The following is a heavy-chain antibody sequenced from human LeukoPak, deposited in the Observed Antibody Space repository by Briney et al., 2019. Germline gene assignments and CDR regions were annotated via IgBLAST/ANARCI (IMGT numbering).Heavy chain of an antibody. V-gene: IGHV4-39*01. Sequence: SETLSLTCTVSHGSISDSSYYWGWIRQPPGKGREGVGSIYYSGSTYYNPSLKSRVTISADTSKTHFSLKLNSVTAADTAVYYCARQGDGSTLYYIDVWGKGTTVTVSS. CDR1: HGSISDSSYY. CDR3: ARQGDGSTLYYIDV. D-gene: IGHD5-24*01. CDR2: IYYSGST. J-gene: IGHJ6*03.